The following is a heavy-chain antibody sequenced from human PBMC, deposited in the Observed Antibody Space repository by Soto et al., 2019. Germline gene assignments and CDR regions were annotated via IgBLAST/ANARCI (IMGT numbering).Heavy chain of an antibody. V-gene: IGHV3-74*01. J-gene: IGHJ4*02. Sequence: EVQLVESGGGLVQPGGSLRLSCAASGFTLSSYWMHWVRQAPGKGLVWVSRINPEGTSTTYADSVRGRFTFSRDNAKNTLYLQMNSLTAEDTAGYYCARPFGSAGLDYWGQGTLLTVSS. CDR1: GFTLSSYW. D-gene: IGHD3-3*01. CDR3: ARPFGSAGLDY. CDR2: INPEGTST.